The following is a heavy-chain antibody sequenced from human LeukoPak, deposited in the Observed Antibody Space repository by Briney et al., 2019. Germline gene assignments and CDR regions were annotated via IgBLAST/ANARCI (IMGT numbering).Heavy chain of an antibody. V-gene: IGHV1-46*01. Sequence: APVKVSCKASGYTFTSYYMHWVRQAPGQGLEWMGIINPSGGSTSYAQKFQGRVTMTRDTSTSTVYMELSSLRSEDTAVYYCARRAADNYDILTGYTSYYMDVWGKGTTVTVSS. CDR3: ARRAADNYDILTGYTSYYMDV. D-gene: IGHD3-9*01. CDR1: GYTFTSYY. J-gene: IGHJ6*03. CDR2: INPSGGST.